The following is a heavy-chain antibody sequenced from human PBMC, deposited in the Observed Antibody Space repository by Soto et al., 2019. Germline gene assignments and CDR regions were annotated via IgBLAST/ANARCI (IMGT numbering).Heavy chain of an antibody. CDR2: ISGSGGST. V-gene: IGHV3-23*01. D-gene: IGHD2-2*01. J-gene: IGHJ5*02. Sequence: GGSLRLSCAASGFTFSSYAMSWVRQAPGKGLEWVSAISGSGGSTYYADSVKGRFTISRDNSKNTLYLQMNSLRAEDTVVYYCAKEPASVVPAAIPWFDPWGQGTLVTVSS. CDR3: AKEPASVVPAAIPWFDP. CDR1: GFTFSSYA.